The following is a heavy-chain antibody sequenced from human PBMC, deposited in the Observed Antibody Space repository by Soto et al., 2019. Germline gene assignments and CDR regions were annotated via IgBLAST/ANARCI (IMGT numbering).Heavy chain of an antibody. J-gene: IGHJ4*02. CDR1: GFTFTSSA. D-gene: IGHD2-8*01. CDR2: IGVGSGNR. CDR3: AALGVNFDH. Sequence: ASVKVSCKASGFTFTSSAVQWVRQARGQRLEWIGWIGVGSGNRHYAQKFQERVTITRDMSTNTAYMELSSLRSEDTAVYYCAALGVNFDHWGPGTMVTVYS. V-gene: IGHV1-58*01.